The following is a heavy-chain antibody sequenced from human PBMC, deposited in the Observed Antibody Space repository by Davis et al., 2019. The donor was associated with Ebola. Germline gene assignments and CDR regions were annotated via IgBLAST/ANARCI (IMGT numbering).Heavy chain of an antibody. Sequence: PGGSLRLSCAASGFIFSGSAMHWVRQASGKGLEWVGRIRSKANSYATAYAASVKGRFTISRDDSKNTAYLQMNSLKTEDTAVYYCTRQDSSGWYDYWGQGTLVTVSS. J-gene: IGHJ4*02. D-gene: IGHD6-19*01. CDR3: TRQDSSGWYDY. V-gene: IGHV3-73*01. CDR1: GFIFSGSA. CDR2: IRSKANSYAT.